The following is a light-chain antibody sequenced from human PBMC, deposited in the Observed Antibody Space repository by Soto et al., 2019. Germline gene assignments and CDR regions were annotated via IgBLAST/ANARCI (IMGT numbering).Light chain of an antibody. CDR1: SSDVDTYKY. Sequence: QSALTQPASVSGSPGQSIIISCTGTSSDVDTYKYVSWYQQHPGKAPKLMIYEVSHRPSGFSDRFSGSKSGNTASLTISGRQAEDEADYYCCSYAGSTTRVLFGGGTKLTVL. CDR3: CSYAGSTTRVL. V-gene: IGLV2-14*01. CDR2: EVS. J-gene: IGLJ2*01.